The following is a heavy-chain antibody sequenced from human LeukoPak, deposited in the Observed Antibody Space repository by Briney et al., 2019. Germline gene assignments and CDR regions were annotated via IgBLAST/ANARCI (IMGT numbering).Heavy chain of an antibody. CDR1: GFTVSRNY. CDR2: ISSSSSYI. CDR3: VSPILVDY. J-gene: IGHJ4*02. V-gene: IGHV3-21*01. Sequence: GGSLRLSCAASGFTVSRNYMSWVRQAPGKGLEWVSSISSSSSYIYYADSVKGRFTISRDNAKNSLYLQMNSLRAEDTAVYYCVSPILVDYWGQGTLVTVSS. D-gene: IGHD2-2*02.